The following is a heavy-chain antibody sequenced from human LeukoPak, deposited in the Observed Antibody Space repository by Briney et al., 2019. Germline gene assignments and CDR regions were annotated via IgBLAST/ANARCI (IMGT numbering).Heavy chain of an antibody. CDR2: INPNSGST. D-gene: IGHD3-22*01. Sequence: ASVKVSCKASGYTFTVYYMHWVRHAPGQGLEWMGWINPNSGSTNYAQKFQGRVTMTSDTSISTAYMELSRLRSDDTAVFYCARDYYDSSGYGSFDYWGQGTLVTVSS. J-gene: IGHJ4*02. CDR1: GYTFTVYY. V-gene: IGHV1-2*02. CDR3: ARDYYDSSGYGSFDY.